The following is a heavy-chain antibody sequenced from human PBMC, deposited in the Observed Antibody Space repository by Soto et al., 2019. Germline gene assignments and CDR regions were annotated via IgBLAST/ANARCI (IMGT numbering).Heavy chain of an antibody. J-gene: IGHJ4*02. D-gene: IGHD3-3*01. CDR1: GYSFTSYA. Sequence: QVHLVQSGAEVKKPGASVKVSCKASGYSFTSYAMHWVRQAPGQRLEWMGWITSGNGNTKCSQKFHGRVTITRDTSASTAYMELSSLRSEDTAVYYCARDRGFLEWSFDYWGQGTLVTVSS. CDR3: ARDRGFLEWSFDY. CDR2: ITSGNGNT. V-gene: IGHV1-3*01.